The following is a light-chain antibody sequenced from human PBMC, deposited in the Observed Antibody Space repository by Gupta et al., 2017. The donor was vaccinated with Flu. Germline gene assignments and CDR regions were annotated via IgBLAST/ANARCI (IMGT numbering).Light chain of an antibody. CDR2: AVS. CDR3: SSYTNSSNFVV. Sequence: QSALTQPLSASGSSGHSLNIPCTGHSSEVGGYYYVSWYQQHPGKAPKLMIYAVSKRPSGVPDRFSGSKSGNTATLTVSRLQADDEAAYYYSSYTNSSNFVVFGGGTKLTVL. J-gene: IGLJ2*01. CDR1: SSEVGGYYY. V-gene: IGLV2-8*01.